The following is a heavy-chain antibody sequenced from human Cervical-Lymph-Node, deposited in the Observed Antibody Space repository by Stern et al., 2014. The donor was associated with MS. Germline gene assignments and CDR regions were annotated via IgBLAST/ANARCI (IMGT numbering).Heavy chain of an antibody. CDR1: GFTFSTYW. CDR3: ARGVMVAATYAYDI. D-gene: IGHD2-15*01. V-gene: IGHV3-74*02. CDR2: ITSDESRT. Sequence: EVQLVESGGGLVQPGGSLRLSCAASGFTFSTYWMHWVRHAPGTGLVRVSRITSDESRTTYADSVKGRFSISRDNDKNTLYLQMNSLRAEDTAVYYCARGVMVAATYAYDIWGQGTMVTISS. J-gene: IGHJ3*02.